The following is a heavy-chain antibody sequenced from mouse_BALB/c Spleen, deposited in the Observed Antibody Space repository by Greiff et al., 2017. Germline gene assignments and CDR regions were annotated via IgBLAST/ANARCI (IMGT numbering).Heavy chain of an antibody. Sequence: QVQLQQPGAELVKPGASVKLSCKASGYTFTSYWMHWVKQRPGQGLEWIGEIDPSDSYTNYNQKFKGKATLTVDKSSSTAYMQLSSLTSEDSAVYYCARDYDYDAYWGQGTLVTVSA. CDR2: IDPSDSYT. D-gene: IGHD2-4*01. CDR1: GYTFTSYW. J-gene: IGHJ3*01. CDR3: ARDYDYDAY. V-gene: IGHV1-69*02.